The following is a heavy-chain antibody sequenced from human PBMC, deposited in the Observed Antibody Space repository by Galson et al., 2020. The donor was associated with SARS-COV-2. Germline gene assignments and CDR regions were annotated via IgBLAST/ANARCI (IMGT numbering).Heavy chain of an antibody. D-gene: IGHD6-19*01. CDR3: SHRGIAVAGPYFDY. CDR2: IYWDDDK. J-gene: IGHJ4*02. V-gene: IGHV2-5*02. Sequence: SGPTLVKPTQTLTLTCTFSGFSLSTIGVGVGWIRQPPGKALEWLALIYWDDDKRYSPSLKSRPTITKDTSKNQVVLTMTNMDPVDTASYYCSHRGIAVAGPYFDYWVQGTLVTVSS. CDR1: GFSLSTIGVG.